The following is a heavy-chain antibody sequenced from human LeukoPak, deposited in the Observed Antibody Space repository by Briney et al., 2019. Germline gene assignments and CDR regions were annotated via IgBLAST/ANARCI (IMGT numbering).Heavy chain of an antibody. J-gene: IGHJ4*02. CDR3: ALGYSYGFDY. D-gene: IGHD5-18*01. CDR2: IYYSGST. V-gene: IGHV4-59*01. Sequence: SETLSLTCTVSGGSIGSYYWSWIRQPAGKGLEWIGYIYYSGSTNYNPSLKSRVTISLDTSKNQFSLKLSSVTAADTAVYYCALGYSYGFDYWGQGTLVTVSS. CDR1: GGSIGSYY.